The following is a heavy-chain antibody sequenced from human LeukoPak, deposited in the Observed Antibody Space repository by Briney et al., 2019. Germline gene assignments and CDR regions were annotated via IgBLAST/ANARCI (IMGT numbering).Heavy chain of an antibody. CDR3: ARAPAVTAITIFGLARPKYMDV. D-gene: IGHD3-3*01. Sequence: ASVKVSCKASGYTFTSCDINWVRQATGQGLEWMGWMNPNSGNTGYAQKFQGRVTMTRNTSISTAYMELSSLRSEDTAVYYCARAPAVTAITIFGLARPKYMDVWGKGTTVTVSS. CDR1: GYTFTSCD. CDR2: MNPNSGNT. J-gene: IGHJ6*03. V-gene: IGHV1-8*01.